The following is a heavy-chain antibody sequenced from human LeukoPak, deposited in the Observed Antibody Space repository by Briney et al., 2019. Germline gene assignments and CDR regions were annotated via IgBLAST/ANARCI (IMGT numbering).Heavy chain of an antibody. V-gene: IGHV3-9*01. CDR1: GFTLDDYA. Sequence: PGGSLRLSCAASGFTLDDYAMHWVRQAPGKGLEWVSGIFYNSGGIGYADSVKGRFTISRDNAKKSLYLQMNSLRAEDTALYYCAKDFYRAVAGSIGFWGQGILVTVSS. D-gene: IGHD6-19*01. CDR3: AKDFYRAVAGSIGF. J-gene: IGHJ4*02. CDR2: IFYNSGGI.